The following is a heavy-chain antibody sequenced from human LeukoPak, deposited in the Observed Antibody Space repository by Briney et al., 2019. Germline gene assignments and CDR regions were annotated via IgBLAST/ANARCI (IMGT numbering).Heavy chain of an antibody. CDR2: ISAYNGNT. D-gene: IGHD1-26*01. Sequence: ASVKVSCKASGYTFTSYGISWVRQAPGQGLEWMGWISAYNGNTNYAQKLQGRVTMTTDTSTSTAYMELRSLRSEDTAVYYCARDRGVGATWYFDYWGQGTLVTVSS. V-gene: IGHV1-18*01. CDR3: ARDRGVGATWYFDY. J-gene: IGHJ4*02. CDR1: GYTFTSYG.